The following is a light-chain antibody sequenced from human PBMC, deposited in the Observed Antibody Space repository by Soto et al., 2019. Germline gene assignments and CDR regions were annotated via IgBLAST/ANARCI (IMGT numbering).Light chain of an antibody. CDR2: DAS. V-gene: IGKV1-5*01. CDR1: QTISSW. CDR3: QQYNNYPRT. J-gene: IGKJ1*01. Sequence: DIQMTQSPSTLSGSVGDRVTITCRASQTISSWLAWYQQKPGKAPKLLIYDASTLESGVPSRFSGSGSGTEFTLTISSLQPDDFATYYCQQYNNYPRTFGQGTKVEIK.